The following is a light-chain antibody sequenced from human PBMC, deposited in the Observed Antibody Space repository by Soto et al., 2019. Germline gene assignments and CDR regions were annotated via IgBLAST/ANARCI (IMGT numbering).Light chain of an antibody. Sequence: SALPQPSSVSGSPGQSITISCTGTSSDVGGYDYVSWYQQHPGTAPRLIIFEVTNRPSGVSNRFSGSKSGNTASLTISGLQAEDEADYYCTSYTSSSTQVFGTGTKV. CDR2: EVT. CDR1: SSDVGGYDY. CDR3: TSYTSSSTQV. V-gene: IGLV2-14*01. J-gene: IGLJ1*01.